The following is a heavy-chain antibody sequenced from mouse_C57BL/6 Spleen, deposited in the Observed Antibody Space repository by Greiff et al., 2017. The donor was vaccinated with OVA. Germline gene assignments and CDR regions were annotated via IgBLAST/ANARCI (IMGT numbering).Heavy chain of an antibody. CDR3: ASIYYDYDGAY. V-gene: IGHV1-53*01. J-gene: IGHJ3*01. D-gene: IGHD2-4*01. Sequence: QVQLQQPGTDLVKPGASVKLSCKASGYTFTSYWMHWVKQRPGQGLEWIEKINPSNGGTNYIEKFKSKATLTVDKSSSTVYMPLSSLTSEDSAVYYCASIYYDYDGAYWGQGTLVTVSA. CDR2: INPSNGGT. CDR1: GYTFTSYW.